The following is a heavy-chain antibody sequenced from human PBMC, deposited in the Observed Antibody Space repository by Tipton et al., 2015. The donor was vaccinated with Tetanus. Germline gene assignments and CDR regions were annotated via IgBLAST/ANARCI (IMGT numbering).Heavy chain of an antibody. CDR1: GGSITSGTFH. D-gene: IGHD5-12*01. CDR2: IYSYSGNT. Sequence: GLVKPSETLSLTCTVSGGSITSGTFHWNWIRQPPGKGLEWIGSIYSYSGNTFQNPSLKSRVTISLDTSKNQFSLKLSSVTAADTAVYYCASRGYSGRRQIEDYWGQGTLVTVSS. V-gene: IGHV4-39*01. CDR3: ASRGYSGRRQIEDY. J-gene: IGHJ4*02.